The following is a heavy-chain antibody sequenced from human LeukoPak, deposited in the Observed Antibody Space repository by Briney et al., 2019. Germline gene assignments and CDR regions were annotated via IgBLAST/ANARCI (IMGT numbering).Heavy chain of an antibody. CDR3: ARLIAVAGTGWFDP. Sequence: PGESLKISCKGSGYSFTSYWIGWACQMPGKGLEWMGIIYPGDSDTRYSPSFQGQVTISADKSISTAYLQWSSLKASDTAMYYCARLIAVAGTGWFDPWGQGTLVTVSS. J-gene: IGHJ5*02. CDR1: GYSFTSYW. V-gene: IGHV5-51*01. CDR2: IYPGDSDT. D-gene: IGHD6-19*01.